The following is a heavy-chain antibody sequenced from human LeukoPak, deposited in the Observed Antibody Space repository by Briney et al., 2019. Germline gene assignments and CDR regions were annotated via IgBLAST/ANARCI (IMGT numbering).Heavy chain of an antibody. J-gene: IGHJ5*02. Sequence: SETLSLTCTVSGGSISSYYWSWIRQPPGKGLEWIGYIYYSGSTNYNPSLKSRVTISVDTSKNQFSLKLSSVTAADTAVYYCTRDVFFRAHNWFDPWGQGTLVTVSS. CDR1: GGSISSYY. CDR2: IYYSGST. D-gene: IGHD2/OR15-2a*01. CDR3: TRDVFFRAHNWFDP. V-gene: IGHV4-59*12.